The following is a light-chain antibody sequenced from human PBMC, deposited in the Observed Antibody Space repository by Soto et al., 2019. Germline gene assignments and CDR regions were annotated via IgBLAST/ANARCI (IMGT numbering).Light chain of an antibody. CDR2: QDT. J-gene: IGLJ1*01. CDR3: QAWDSSTASGV. Sequence: SYELNQPPSVSVSPGQTATIICSGDNLGDKYASWYQQKPGQSPVLVIYQDTRRPSGIPARFSGSNSGNTATLTISGTQAMDEADYYCQAWDSSTASGVFGTGTKVTVL. V-gene: IGLV3-1*01. CDR1: NLGDKY.